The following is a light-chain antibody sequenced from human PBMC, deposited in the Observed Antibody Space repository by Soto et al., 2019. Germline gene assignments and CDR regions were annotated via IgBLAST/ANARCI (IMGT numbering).Light chain of an antibody. Sequence: DIQMTQPPAALSGSVGDRVTIPCRASQGISSYLAWYQQKPGKAPKLLIYAASTLQSGVPSRFSGSGSGTDFTLTISSLQPEDFAPYYCQHLNSYPVTFGQGTRLEIK. V-gene: IGKV1-9*01. CDR2: AAS. J-gene: IGKJ5*01. CDR3: QHLNSYPVT. CDR1: QGISSY.